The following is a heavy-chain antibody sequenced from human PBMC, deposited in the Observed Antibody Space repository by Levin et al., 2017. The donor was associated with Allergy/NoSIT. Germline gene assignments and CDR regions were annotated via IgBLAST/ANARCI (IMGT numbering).Heavy chain of an antibody. D-gene: IGHD4-17*01. V-gene: IGHV3-7*01. CDR3: AREVINGDHLDH. Sequence: GESLKISCAASGFTLSSHWMSWVRQAPGKGLQWVANIKTDGSQKYYLDSLKGRFTISRDNANNSISLQIDSLRVEDSAVYYCAREVINGDHLDHWGLGTWVTVSS. CDR1: GFTLSSHW. CDR2: IKTDGSQK. J-gene: IGHJ4*02.